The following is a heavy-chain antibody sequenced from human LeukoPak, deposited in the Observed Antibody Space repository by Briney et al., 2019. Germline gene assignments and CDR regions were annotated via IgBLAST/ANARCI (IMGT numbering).Heavy chain of an antibody. J-gene: IGHJ4*02. CDR2: ISLNSGSI. CDR3: PKDIGLGYFDY. V-gene: IGHV3-9*01. CDR1: APTFDDYA. Sequence: GGSLRLSCAAAAPTFDDYAMHWVRQAPGKGLECVLGISLNSGSIGYADSVKGRFTISRDNAKNSLYLQMNSLRAEDTALYCPKDIGLGYFDYWGQGTLVTVSS. D-gene: IGHD2-15*01.